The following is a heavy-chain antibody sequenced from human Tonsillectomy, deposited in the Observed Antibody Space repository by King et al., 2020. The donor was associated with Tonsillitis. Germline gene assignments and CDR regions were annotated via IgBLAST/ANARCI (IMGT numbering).Heavy chain of an antibody. J-gene: IGHJ4*02. CDR1: GFTFSSYG. CDR3: AKSAAAENFDY. D-gene: IGHD6-13*01. Sequence: VQLVESGGGVVQPGRSLRLSCAASGFTFSSYGMHWVRQAPGKGLEWVAVISYDGSNKYYADSVKGRFTIYRDNSKITLYLQMNSLRAEDTAVYYCAKSAAAENFDYWGQGTLVTVSS. V-gene: IGHV3-30*18. CDR2: ISYDGSNK.